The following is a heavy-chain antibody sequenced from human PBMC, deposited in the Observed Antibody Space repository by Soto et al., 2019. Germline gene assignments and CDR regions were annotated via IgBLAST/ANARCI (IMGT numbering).Heavy chain of an antibody. CDR3: VKRCAAGGCPDY. J-gene: IGHJ4*02. V-gene: IGHV3-23*01. CDR1: GFAFSSYP. D-gene: IGHD2-8*02. CDR2: ISGSGDGT. Sequence: EVQLLESGGGLVQPGGSLRLSCAASGFAFSSYPMSWVRQAPGKGLEWVSGISGSGDGTYYADSVKGRFTISRDNSKNTLYLQMNSLRAEDTAVYYCVKRCAAGGCPDYWGQGTLLTVSS.